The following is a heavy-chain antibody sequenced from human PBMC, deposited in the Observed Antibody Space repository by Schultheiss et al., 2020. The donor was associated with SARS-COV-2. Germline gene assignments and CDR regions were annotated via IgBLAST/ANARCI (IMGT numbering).Heavy chain of an antibody. J-gene: IGHJ6*02. CDR1: GFTFSSYG. Sequence: GGSLRLSCAASGFTFSSYGMHWVRQAPGKGLEWVAVIWYDGSNKYYADSVKGRFTISRDNSKNTLYLQMNSLRAEDTAVYYCAREPQFYDFWSGYLGREYYYYYYGMDVWGQGTTVTVSS. CDR3: AREPQFYDFWSGYLGREYYYYYYGMDV. CDR2: IWYDGSNK. D-gene: IGHD3-3*01. V-gene: IGHV3-33*01.